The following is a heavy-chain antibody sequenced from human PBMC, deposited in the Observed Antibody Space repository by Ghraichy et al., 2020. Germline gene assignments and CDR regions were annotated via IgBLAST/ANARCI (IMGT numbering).Heavy chain of an antibody. CDR2: ISTSGSTK. V-gene: IGHV3-48*02. CDR1: GFTFNIYS. D-gene: IGHD3-16*01. Sequence: GSLRLSCAASGFTFNIYSMNWVRQAPGKGLEWVSYISTSGSTKYYADSVKGRFTISRDNAKNSLYLQMNSLRDEDTAVYYCAIDYAGYFQHWGQGTLVTVSS. CDR3: AIDYAGYFQH. J-gene: IGHJ1*01.